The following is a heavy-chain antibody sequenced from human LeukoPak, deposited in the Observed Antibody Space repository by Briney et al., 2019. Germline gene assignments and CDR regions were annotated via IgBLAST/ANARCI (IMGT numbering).Heavy chain of an antibody. Sequence: GGSLRLSCAASGFTFSSYWMHWVRQAPGKGLVWVSCINSDGSSTSYADSVKGRFTISRDNAKNTLYLQMNSLRAEDTAVYYCARVRPGGYSSSWYLDYWGQGTLVTVSS. J-gene: IGHJ4*02. CDR1: GFTFSSYW. CDR3: ARVRPGGYSSSWYLDY. V-gene: IGHV3-74*01. CDR2: INSDGSST. D-gene: IGHD6-13*01.